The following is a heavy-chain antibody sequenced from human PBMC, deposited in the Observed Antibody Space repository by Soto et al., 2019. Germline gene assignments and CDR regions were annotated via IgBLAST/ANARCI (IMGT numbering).Heavy chain of an antibody. CDR1: GGSVSSNNW. CDR3: ARVPGVVVSADDAFDI. Sequence: QVQLQESGPGLVKPSGTLSLTCAVSGGSVSSNNWWSWVRQSPGKGLEWMGEIYHSGSAHYNPSPKSRATISLDKSKNLFSLRLTSVTAADTAVYYCARVPGVVVSADDAFDIWGPGTRVIVSS. V-gene: IGHV4-4*02. CDR2: IYHSGSA. D-gene: IGHD2-21*02. J-gene: IGHJ3*02.